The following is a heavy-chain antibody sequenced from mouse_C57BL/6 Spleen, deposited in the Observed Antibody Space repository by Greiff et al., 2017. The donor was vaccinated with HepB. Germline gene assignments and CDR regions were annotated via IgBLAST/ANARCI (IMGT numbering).Heavy chain of an antibody. CDR2: IYPGSGST. D-gene: IGHD2-5*01. CDR3: ARSPAYYSNYGGYFDV. Sequence: QVQLQQSGAELVKPGASVKMSCKASGYTFTSYWITWVKQRPGQGLEWIGDIYPGSGSTNYNEKFKSKATLTVDTSSSTAYMQLSSLTSEDSAVYYCARSPAYYSNYGGYFDVWGTGTTVTVSS. J-gene: IGHJ1*03. V-gene: IGHV1-55*01. CDR1: GYTFTSYW.